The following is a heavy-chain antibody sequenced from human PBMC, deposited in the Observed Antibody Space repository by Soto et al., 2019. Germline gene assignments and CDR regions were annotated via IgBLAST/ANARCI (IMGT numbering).Heavy chain of an antibody. Sequence: SETLSLTCDVSGYSISSGYHWGWNRQPPGKGLEWIGSIYHSGTSYYSPSLMSRVSISVDTSKNQFSLKVTSVTAADTAVYYCAREAYDRADYWGQGTQVTVSS. V-gene: IGHV4-38-2*02. CDR3: AREAYDRADY. CDR1: GYSISSGYH. CDR2: IYHSGTS. J-gene: IGHJ4*02. D-gene: IGHD3-10*02.